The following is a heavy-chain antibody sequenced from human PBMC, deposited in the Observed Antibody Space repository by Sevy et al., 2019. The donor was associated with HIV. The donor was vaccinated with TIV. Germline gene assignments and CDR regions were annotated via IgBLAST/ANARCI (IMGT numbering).Heavy chain of an antibody. V-gene: IGHV3-33*01. CDR1: GFTFSSYG. J-gene: IGHJ4*02. Sequence: GGSLRLSCAASGFTFSSYGMHWVRQAPGKGLEWVAVIWYDGSNKYYADSVKGRFTISRDNSKNTLYLQMNSLRAEDTAVYYCASDGSGRSYSGYYSYWGQGTLVTVSS. D-gene: IGHD3-22*01. CDR2: IWYDGSNK. CDR3: ASDGSGRSYSGYYSY.